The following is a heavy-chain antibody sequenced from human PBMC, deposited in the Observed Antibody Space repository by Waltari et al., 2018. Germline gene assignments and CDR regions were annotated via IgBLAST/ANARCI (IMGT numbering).Heavy chain of an antibody. V-gene: IGHV3-30-3*01. CDR2: ISYDGSNK. CDR3: ARDGIVGATTGSYYYYYGMDV. CDR1: GFTFSSYA. Sequence: QVQLVESGGGVVQPGRSLRLSCAASGFTFSSYAMHWVRQAPGQGPEWVAVISYDGSNKYYADSVKGRFTISRDNSKNTLYLQMNSLRAEDTAVYYCARDGIVGATTGSYYYYYGMDVWGQGTTVTVSS. J-gene: IGHJ6*02. D-gene: IGHD1-26*01.